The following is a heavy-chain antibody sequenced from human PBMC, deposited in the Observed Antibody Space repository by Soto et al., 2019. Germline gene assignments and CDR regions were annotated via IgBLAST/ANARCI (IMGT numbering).Heavy chain of an antibody. CDR1: GGSISSGGYS. V-gene: IGHV4-30-2*05. D-gene: IGHD5-18*01. J-gene: IGHJ3*02. CDR3: ARYRFGPPTDPFDI. Sequence: TLSLTCTVSGGSISSGGYSWSWIRQPPGKGLEWIGYIYHSGSTYYNPSLKSRVAISVETSKNQFSLRLSSVTAADSAVYYCARYRFGPPTDPFDIWGQGTVVTVSS. CDR2: IYHSGST.